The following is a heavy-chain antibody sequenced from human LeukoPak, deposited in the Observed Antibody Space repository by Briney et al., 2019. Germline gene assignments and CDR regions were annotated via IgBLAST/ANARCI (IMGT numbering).Heavy chain of an antibody. D-gene: IGHD6-13*01. CDR2: MNPNNGNT. J-gene: IGHJ4*02. CDR3: ARGRIAAAGVIDY. Sequence: ASVKVSCKASGYTFTTYDINWVRQATGQGLEWMGWMNPNNGNTGYAQKFQGRVTLTRNTSISTAYMELSSLRSEDTAVYYCARGRIAAAGVIDYWGQGTLVTVSS. V-gene: IGHV1-8*01. CDR1: GYTFTTYD.